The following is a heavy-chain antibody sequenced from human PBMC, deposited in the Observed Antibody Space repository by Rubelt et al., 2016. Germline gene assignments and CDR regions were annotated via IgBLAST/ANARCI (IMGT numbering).Heavy chain of an antibody. D-gene: IGHD6-19*01. J-gene: IGHJ4*02. Sequence: QLQLQESGPGLVKPSETLSLTCTVSSGSISSSSYYWAWIRQPPGKGLEWIGTIYYSGSTYYNPSLKSRVTISVDTSKNQFSLKLSSVTAADTAVYYCARGRAVAGALDYWGQGALVTVSS. CDR3: ARGRAVAGALDY. CDR2: IYYSGST. CDR1: SGSISSSSYY. V-gene: IGHV4-39*07.